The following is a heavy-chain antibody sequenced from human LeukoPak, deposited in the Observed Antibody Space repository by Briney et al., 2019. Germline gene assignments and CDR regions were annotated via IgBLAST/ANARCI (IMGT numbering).Heavy chain of an antibody. J-gene: IGHJ6*03. CDR3: ARSSEGRYYYDSSGFSYFYYMDV. Sequence: SQTLSLTCTVSGGSISSGGYSWSWIRQPPGKGLEWIGYIYYSGSTNYNPSLKSRVTISVDTSKNQFSLKLSSVTAADTAVYYCARSSEGRYYYDSSGFSYFYYMDVWGKGTTVTISS. CDR1: GGSISSGGYS. CDR2: IYYSGST. D-gene: IGHD3-22*01. V-gene: IGHV4-61*08.